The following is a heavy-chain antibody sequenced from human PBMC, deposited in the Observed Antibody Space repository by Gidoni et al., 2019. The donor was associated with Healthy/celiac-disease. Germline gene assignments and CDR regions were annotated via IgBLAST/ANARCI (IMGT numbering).Heavy chain of an antibody. CDR2: IWYDGSNK. J-gene: IGHJ4*02. D-gene: IGHD6-13*01. CDR1: GFTFSSYG. CDR3: ARAPVAAAGFYFDY. Sequence: QVQLVESGGGVVQPGRSLRLSCAASGFTFSSYGMHWVRQAPGKGLEWVAVIWYDGSNKYYADSVKGRFTISRDNSKNTLYLQMNSLRAEDTAVYYCARAPVAAAGFYFDYWGQGTLVTVSS. V-gene: IGHV3-33*01.